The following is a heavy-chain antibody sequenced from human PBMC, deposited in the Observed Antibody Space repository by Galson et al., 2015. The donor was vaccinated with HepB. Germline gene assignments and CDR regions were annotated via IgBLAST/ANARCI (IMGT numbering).Heavy chain of an antibody. CDR3: VKEDILSGFLVGSFHV. CDR1: GFNFNYYA. V-gene: IGHV3-64D*08. Sequence: SLRLSCAASGFNFNYYAMHWVRQAPGRGLEYISGITNDGAGTNYADFVRGRFTISRDNSRKSLNLQMTSLRPDDTAFYYCVKEDILSGFLVGSFHVWGQGTMVTVSS. CDR2: ITNDGAGT. D-gene: IGHD3-9*01. J-gene: IGHJ3*01.